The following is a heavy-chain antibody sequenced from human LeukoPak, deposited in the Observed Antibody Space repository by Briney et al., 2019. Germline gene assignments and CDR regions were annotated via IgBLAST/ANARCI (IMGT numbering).Heavy chain of an antibody. D-gene: IGHD5-12*01. V-gene: IGHV3-21*01. CDR3: ASYIGVPQDY. Sequence: GGSLRLSCVASGFTFSSYSMNWVRQAPGEGREWLSSITSSDIYIYYVDSVKGRFTISRDNARNSLYLKINGLGAEDTVVYYCASYIGVPQDYWGQGTLVTVSS. J-gene: IGHJ4*02. CDR1: GFTFSSYS. CDR2: ITSSDIYI.